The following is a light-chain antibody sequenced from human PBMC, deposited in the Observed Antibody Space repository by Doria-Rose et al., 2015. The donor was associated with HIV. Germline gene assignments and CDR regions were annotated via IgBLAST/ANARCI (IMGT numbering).Light chain of an antibody. CDR3: QQAHSFPIT. CDR2: TAS. CDR1: PAISNW. V-gene: IGKV1-12*01. Sequence: DIQVTQSPSSVSASVGDRVTITCRASPAISNWLTWHQQKPGKAPRALIYTASTLQSGVPSRFSGSGSETDFTLTISSLQPEDVATYFCQQAHSFPITFGQGTRLEI. J-gene: IGKJ5*01.